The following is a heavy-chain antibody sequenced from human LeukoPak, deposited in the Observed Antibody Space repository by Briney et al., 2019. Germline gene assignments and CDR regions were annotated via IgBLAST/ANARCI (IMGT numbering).Heavy chain of an antibody. Sequence: GESLKISCKGSGYSFTTYWIGWVRQLPGKGLEWMGIIYPGDSDTRYSPSFQGQVTISADKSITTAYLQWSSLNASDTAMYYCARRPTTLPFDYWGQGTLVTVSS. J-gene: IGHJ4*02. CDR3: ARRPTTLPFDY. CDR1: GYSFTTYW. V-gene: IGHV5-51*01. D-gene: IGHD5-12*01. CDR2: IYPGDSDT.